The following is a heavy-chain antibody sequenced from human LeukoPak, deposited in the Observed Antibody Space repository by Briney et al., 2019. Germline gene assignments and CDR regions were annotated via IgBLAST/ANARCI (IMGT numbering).Heavy chain of an antibody. CDR2: IRYDGSNK. Sequence: GGSLRLSCAASGFTFSSYGMHWVRQASGKGLEWVAFIRYDGSNKYYADSVKGRFTISRDNSKNTLYLQMNSLRAEDTAVFYCAKRRGYHLLHPAVGAFDIWGQGTMDTVSS. V-gene: IGHV3-30*02. D-gene: IGHD2-2*01. CDR3: AKRRGYHLLHPAVGAFDI. J-gene: IGHJ3*02. CDR1: GFTFSSYG.